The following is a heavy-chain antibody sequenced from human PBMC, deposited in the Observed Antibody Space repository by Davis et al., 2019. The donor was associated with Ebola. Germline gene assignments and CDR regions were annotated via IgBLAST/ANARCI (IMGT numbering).Heavy chain of an antibody. V-gene: IGHV1-8*01. CDR1: GYTFTNYD. J-gene: IGHJ3*02. CDR2: MNPKSGST. Sequence: AASVKVSCKASGYTFTNYDINWVRQATGQGLEWMGWMNPKSGSTGYAQKFQGRVTMTRNTSISTAYMELSSLRPEDTAVYYCAKTRSNWWNDALDIWGRGTMVTVSS. CDR3: AKTRSNWWNDALDI. D-gene: IGHD2-8*02.